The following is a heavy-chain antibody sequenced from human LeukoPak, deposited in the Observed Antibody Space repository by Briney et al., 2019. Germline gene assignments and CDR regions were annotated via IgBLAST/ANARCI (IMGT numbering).Heavy chain of an antibody. V-gene: IGHV4-34*09. Sequence: SETLSLTCAVYGGSFSGYYWSWIRQPPGKGLEWIGEINHSGSTNYNPSLKSRVTISVDTSKNQFSLKLSSVTAADTAVYYCARAPVVRSGWIGDWGQGTLVTVSS. CDR2: INHSGST. CDR1: GGSFSGYY. J-gene: IGHJ4*02. D-gene: IGHD6-19*01. CDR3: ARAPVVRSGWIGD.